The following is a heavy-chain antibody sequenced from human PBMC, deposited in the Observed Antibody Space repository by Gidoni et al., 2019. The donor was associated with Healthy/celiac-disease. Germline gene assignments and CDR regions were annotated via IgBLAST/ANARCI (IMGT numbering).Heavy chain of an antibody. Sequence: YGSYGMHWGRQAPGKGLEWVAVISYDGSNKYYADSVKGRFTISRDNSKNTLYQQMNSLRAEDTAVYYCAKATVPAAIYYYYYYMDVWGKGTTVTVSS. CDR1: YGSYG. V-gene: IGHV3-30*18. CDR2: ISYDGSNK. D-gene: IGHD2-2*01. CDR3: AKATVPAAIYYYYYYMDV. J-gene: IGHJ6*03.